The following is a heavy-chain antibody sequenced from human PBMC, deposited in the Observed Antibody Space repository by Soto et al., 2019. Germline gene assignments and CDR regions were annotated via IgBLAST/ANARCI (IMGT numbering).Heavy chain of an antibody. V-gene: IGHV4-39*01. J-gene: IGHJ4*02. CDR2: IYYSGST. Sequence: SETLSLTCTVSGGSISSSSYYWGWIRQPPGKGLEWIGSIYYSGSTYYNPSLKSRVTISVDTSKNQFSLKLSSVTAADTAVYYCARQVRYYDFWSGYYTYYFDYWGQGTLVTVSS. D-gene: IGHD3-3*01. CDR3: ARQVRYYDFWSGYYTYYFDY. CDR1: GGSISSSSYY.